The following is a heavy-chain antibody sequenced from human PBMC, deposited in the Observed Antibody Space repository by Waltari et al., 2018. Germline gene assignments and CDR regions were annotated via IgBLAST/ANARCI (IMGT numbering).Heavy chain of an antibody. Sequence: EVQLVESGGHLIQPGGSLRLSCAASSFNVSSYYMNWVRQAPGKGLEWVSILYHAGNTYYADSVKDRFTFSRDNSKNTLYLQMNSLRAEDTAVYYCARGNTKYGMDVWGQGTTVTVSS. CDR2: LYHAGNT. CDR3: ARGNTKYGMDV. D-gene: IGHD3-10*01. J-gene: IGHJ6*02. V-gene: IGHV3-53*01. CDR1: SFNVSSYY.